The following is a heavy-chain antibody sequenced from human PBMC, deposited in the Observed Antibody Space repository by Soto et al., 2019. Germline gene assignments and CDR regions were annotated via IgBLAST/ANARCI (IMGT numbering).Heavy chain of an antibody. CDR3: ARGASYYYDSSGYYYFDY. CDR2: IYHSGST. J-gene: IGHJ4*02. CDR1: GGSISSGGYS. D-gene: IGHD3-22*01. Sequence: QLQLQESGSGLVKPSQTLSLTCAVSGGSISSGGYSWSWIRQPPGKGLEWIGYIYHSGSTYYNPSLKSRVPISVDRSKNQFSLKLRSVTAADTAVYYCARGASYYYDSSGYYYFDYWGQGTLVTVSS. V-gene: IGHV4-30-2*01.